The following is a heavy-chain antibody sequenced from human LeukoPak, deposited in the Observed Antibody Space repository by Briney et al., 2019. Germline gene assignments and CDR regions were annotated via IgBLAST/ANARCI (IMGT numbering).Heavy chain of an antibody. CDR1: GYTFTSYD. V-gene: IGHV1-8*03. J-gene: IGHJ4*02. CDR2: MNPNSGNT. Sequence: ASVKVSCKASGYTFTSYDINWVRQATGQGLEWMGWMNPNSGNTGYAQKFQGRVTITRNTSISTAYMELSSLRSEDTAVYYCARGPAWGYSSPYYFDYWGQGTLVTVSS. CDR3: ARGPAWGYSSPYYFDY. D-gene: IGHD5-18*01.